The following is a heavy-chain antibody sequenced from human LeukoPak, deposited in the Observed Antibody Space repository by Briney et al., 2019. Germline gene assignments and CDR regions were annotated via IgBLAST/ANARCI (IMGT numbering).Heavy chain of an antibody. D-gene: IGHD2-15*01. CDR3: AKNGYCSGGCCYSGWFDP. CDR2: ISGSGGST. V-gene: IGHV3-23*01. CDR1: GFTFSSYA. Sequence: PGGSLRLSCAASGFTFSSYAMSWVRQAPGKGLEWVSAISGSGGSTYYADSVKGRFTISRDNSKNTLYLQMNSLRAEDTAVYYCAKNGYCSGGCCYSGWFDPWGQGTLVTVSS. J-gene: IGHJ5*02.